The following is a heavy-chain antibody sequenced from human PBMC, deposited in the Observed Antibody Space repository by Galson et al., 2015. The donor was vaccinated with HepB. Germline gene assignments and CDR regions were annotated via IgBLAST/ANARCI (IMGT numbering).Heavy chain of an antibody. D-gene: IGHD3-10*01. CDR2: IYSGGST. Sequence: SLRLSCAASGFTVSSNYMSWVRQAPGKGLEWVSVIYSGGSTYYADSVKGRFTISRDNSKNTLYLQMNSLRAEDTAVYYCASGSGALYYYYGMDVWGQGTTVTVSS. CDR1: GFTVSSNY. J-gene: IGHJ6*02. CDR3: ASGSGALYYYYGMDV. V-gene: IGHV3-66*01.